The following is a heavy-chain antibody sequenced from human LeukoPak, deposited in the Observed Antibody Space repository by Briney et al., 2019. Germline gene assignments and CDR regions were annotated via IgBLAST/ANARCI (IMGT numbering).Heavy chain of an antibody. CDR1: GFTFSRYY. Sequence: GGSLRLSCAASGFTFSRYYMSWVRQAPGKGLEWVANIRQDGSEKYYVDSVKGRFTISRDNAKNSLYLQMNSLRVEDTAMYYCARVMSGSYYLASVWYFDLWGRGTLVTVSS. V-gene: IGHV3-7*01. J-gene: IGHJ2*01. CDR2: IRQDGSEK. CDR3: ARVMSGSYYLASVWYFDL. D-gene: IGHD1-26*01.